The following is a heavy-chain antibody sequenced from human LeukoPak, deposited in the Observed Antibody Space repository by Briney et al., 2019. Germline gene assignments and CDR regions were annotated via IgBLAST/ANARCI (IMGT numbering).Heavy chain of an antibody. Sequence: SETLSLTCAVSGGSISSGGYSWSWIRQPPGKGLVWIGYIYHSGSTYYNPSLKSRATISVDRSKNQFSLKLSSVTAADTAVYYCARESGYSGYDYFDYWGQGTLVTVYS. J-gene: IGHJ4*02. CDR2: IYHSGST. V-gene: IGHV4-30-2*01. D-gene: IGHD5-12*01. CDR3: ARESGYSGYDYFDY. CDR1: GGSISSGGYS.